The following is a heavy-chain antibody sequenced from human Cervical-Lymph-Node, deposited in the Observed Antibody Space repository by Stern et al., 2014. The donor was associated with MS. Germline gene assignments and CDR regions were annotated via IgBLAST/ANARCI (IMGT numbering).Heavy chain of an antibody. CDR3: AKLPTRDGYNYADY. D-gene: IGHD5-24*01. CDR2: VSGSAGTT. Sequence: VQLMQSGGGLVQPGGSLRLSCAASGFTFSDHGMTWIRQAPGKGLQWVSLVSGSAGTTYYADSVKGRFTISRDNSKNTLYLQMNSLRAEDTAVYYCAKLPTRDGYNYADYWGQGTLVTVSS. CDR1: GFTFSDHG. V-gene: IGHV3-23*01. J-gene: IGHJ4*02.